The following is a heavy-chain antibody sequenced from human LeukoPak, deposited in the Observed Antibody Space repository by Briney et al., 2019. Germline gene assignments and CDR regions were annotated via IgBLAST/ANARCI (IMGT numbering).Heavy chain of an antibody. CDR3: GGRATGLPEY. J-gene: IGHJ4*02. CDR2: IDSDGTNR. D-gene: IGHD3-9*01. CDR1: GFTFSRYW. V-gene: IGHV3-74*01. Sequence: GGSLRLPCAASGFTFSRYWMHWVRRAPGKGLVWVSRIDSDGTNRDYADSVKGRFTISRDNAKNTVYLQMNSLRDEDTAVYYCGGRATGLPEYWGQGSLVTVSS.